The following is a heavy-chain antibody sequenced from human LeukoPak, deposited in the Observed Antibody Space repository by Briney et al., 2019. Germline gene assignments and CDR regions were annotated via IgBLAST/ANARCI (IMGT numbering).Heavy chain of an antibody. CDR2: MNPNNSDS. CDR3: ARTTSFTASGYDY. Sequence: ASVKVCCKASGYTFTNYHINWVRQATGQGLEWMGWMNPNNSDSGYAQKFQGRVTITRDTSISTSYMELRSLRSDDTAVYFCARTTSFTASGYDYWGQGTLVTVSS. CDR1: GYTFTNYH. J-gene: IGHJ4*02. D-gene: IGHD6-25*01. V-gene: IGHV1-8*03.